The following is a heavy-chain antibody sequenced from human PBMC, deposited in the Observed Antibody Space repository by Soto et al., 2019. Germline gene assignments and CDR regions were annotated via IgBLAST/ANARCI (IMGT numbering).Heavy chain of an antibody. D-gene: IGHD6-19*01. V-gene: IGHV4-31*03. CDR2: FYSSGSI. CDR1: GYSITAGGYY. Sequence: SETLSLTCFVSGYSITAGGYYLSWIRHHPGKGLEWIGSFYSSGSIIYNPSLRSRVSISGDTSSNQFSMSLTSVTAADTARYYCARMYSSGSGWFHPWGQGTLVTVSS. CDR3: ARMYSSGSGWFHP. J-gene: IGHJ5*02.